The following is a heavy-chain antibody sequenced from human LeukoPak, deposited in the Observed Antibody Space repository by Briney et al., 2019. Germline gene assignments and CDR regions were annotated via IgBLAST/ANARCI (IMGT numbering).Heavy chain of an antibody. CDR1: GFTFSSYA. J-gene: IGHJ4*02. CDR3: AKGDYGEPYGDYFDY. D-gene: IGHD4-17*01. Sequence: GGSLRLSCAASGFTFSSYAMSWVRRAPGKGLEWVSAISGSGGSTYYADSVKGRFTISRDNSKNTLYLQMNSLRAEDTAVYYCAKGDYGEPYGDYFDYWGQGTLVTVSS. CDR2: ISGSGGST. V-gene: IGHV3-23*01.